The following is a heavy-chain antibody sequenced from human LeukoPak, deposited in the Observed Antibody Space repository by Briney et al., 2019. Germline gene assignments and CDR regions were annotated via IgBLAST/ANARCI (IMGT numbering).Heavy chain of an antibody. V-gene: IGHV4-30-2*01. J-gene: IGHJ3*02. CDR1: GGSINNGGYS. CDR2: IYHSEST. Sequence: RASETLSLTCAVSGGSINNGGYSWSWIRQPPGKGLEWIGYIYHSESTYYNPSLKNRVTISIDRSKNQLSLNLSSVTAADTAVYYRARVPFDYYDSDDYYYHDAFDIWGRGTMVTVSS. CDR3: ARVPFDYYDSDDYYYHDAFDI. D-gene: IGHD3-22*01.